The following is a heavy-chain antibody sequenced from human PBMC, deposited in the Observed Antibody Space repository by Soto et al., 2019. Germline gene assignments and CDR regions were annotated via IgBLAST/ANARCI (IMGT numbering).Heavy chain of an antibody. CDR3: ARESEDLTSNFDYCSSATCSYPFDY. D-gene: IGHD2-2*01. J-gene: IGHJ4*02. V-gene: IGHV3-21*06. CDR2: ISSTTNYI. Sequence: GGSLRLSCAASGFTFTRYSMNWVRQAPGKGLEWVSSISSTTNYIYYGDSMKGRFTISRDNAKNSLYLEMNSLRAEDTAVYYCARESEDLTSNFDYCSSATCSYPFDYWGRGSLVTVSS. CDR1: GFTFTRYS.